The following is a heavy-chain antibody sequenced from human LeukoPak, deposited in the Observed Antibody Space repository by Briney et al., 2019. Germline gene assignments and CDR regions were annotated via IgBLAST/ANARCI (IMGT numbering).Heavy chain of an antibody. J-gene: IGHJ3*02. CDR1: GGSFSGYY. Sequence: SETLSLTCAVYGGSFSGYYWSWIRQPPGKGLVWIGEINHSGSTNYNPSLKSRVTISVDTSKNQFSLKLSSVTAADTAVYYCARHVGIVVKGGYCSGGSCYSVMDAFDIWGQGTMVTVSS. CDR3: ARHVGIVVKGGYCSGGSCYSVMDAFDI. D-gene: IGHD2-15*01. V-gene: IGHV4-34*01. CDR2: INHSGST.